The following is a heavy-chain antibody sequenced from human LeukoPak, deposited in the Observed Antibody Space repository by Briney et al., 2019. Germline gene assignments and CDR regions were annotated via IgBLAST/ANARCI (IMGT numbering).Heavy chain of an antibody. J-gene: IGHJ6*01. Sequence: GGSLRLSCAASGFTFSGFATSWVRRTPGKGLEWVSGISGSGDNTLYADSVKGRFTISRDKSKNTLYLEMNSLRAEDTAIYYCAKMKGHPLPKYYMDVWGQGTTVTVSS. V-gene: IGHV3-23*01. CDR1: GFTFSGFA. CDR2: ISGSGDNT. D-gene: IGHD1-26*01. CDR3: AKMKGHPLPKYYMDV.